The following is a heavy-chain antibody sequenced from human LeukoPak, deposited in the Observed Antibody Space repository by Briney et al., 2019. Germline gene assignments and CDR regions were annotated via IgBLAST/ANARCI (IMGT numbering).Heavy chain of an antibody. V-gene: IGHV1-24*01. J-gene: IGHJ4*02. CDR2: LDPEDGET. Sequence: ASVTVSCKVSGYTLTELSMHWVRQAPGKGLEWMGGLDPEDGETINAQKFQGRLTLTQDTSTDTAYMELSTLKSEDTAVYYCAHGSMYQLDYWGQGTLVTVSS. CDR1: GYTLTELS. CDR3: AHGSMYQLDY. D-gene: IGHD2-2*01.